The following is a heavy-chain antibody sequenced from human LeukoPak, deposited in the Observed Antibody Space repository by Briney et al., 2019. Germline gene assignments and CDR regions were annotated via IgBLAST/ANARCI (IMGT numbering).Heavy chain of an antibody. J-gene: IGHJ6*02. D-gene: IGHD3-10*01. CDR2: ISGHNGNT. Sequence: ASVKVSCKASGYTFTSYGINWVRQAPGQGLEWMGWISGHNGNTKYRQKLQGRVTMTTDTSTTTAYMELRSLRSDDTAVYYCARGYYYYYGMDVWGQGTTVTVSS. V-gene: IGHV1-18*01. CDR3: ARGYYYYYGMDV. CDR1: GYTFTSYG.